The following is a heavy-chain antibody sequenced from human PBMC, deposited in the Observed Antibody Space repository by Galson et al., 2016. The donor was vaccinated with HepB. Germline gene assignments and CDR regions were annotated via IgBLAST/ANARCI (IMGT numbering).Heavy chain of an antibody. D-gene: IGHD3-16*01. CDR2: ISSEGSRT. J-gene: IGHJ4*02. CDR3: ARDNYGYGNYLDS. V-gene: IGHV3-30-3*01. CDR1: GFTFSSHT. Sequence: SLRLSCAASGFTFSSHTMHWVRQAPGKGLEWVAVISSEGSRTDYADSVKGRFTISRDISKNTVFLQMNRLRVIDTAVYYCARDNYGYGNYLDSWGQGTLVTVSS.